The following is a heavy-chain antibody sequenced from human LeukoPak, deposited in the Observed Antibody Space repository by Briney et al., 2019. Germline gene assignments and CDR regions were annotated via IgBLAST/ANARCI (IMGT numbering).Heavy chain of an antibody. CDR3: AKSGISGSTVTTGVYFDY. V-gene: IGHV3-30*18. CDR2: ISYDGSNK. J-gene: IGHJ4*02. Sequence: GGSLRLSCAASGFTFSSYSMNWVRQAPGKGLEWVAVISYDGSNKYYADSVKGRFTISRDNSKNTLYLQMNSLRAEDTAVYYCAKSGISGSTVTTGVYFDYWGQGTLVTVSS. CDR1: GFTFSSYS. D-gene: IGHD4-17*01.